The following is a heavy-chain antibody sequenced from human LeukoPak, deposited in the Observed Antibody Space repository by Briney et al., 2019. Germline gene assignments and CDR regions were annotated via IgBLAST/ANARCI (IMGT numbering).Heavy chain of an antibody. Sequence: SETLSLTCAVYGGSFSGYYWSWIRQPPGKGLEWIGSIYYSGSTNYNPSLKSRVTISVDTSKNQFSLKLSSVTAADTAVYYCARGRGYSYENYYFDYWGQGTLVTVSS. CDR1: GGSFSGYY. CDR2: IYYSGST. CDR3: ARGRGYSYENYYFDY. J-gene: IGHJ4*02. D-gene: IGHD5-18*01. V-gene: IGHV4-34*01.